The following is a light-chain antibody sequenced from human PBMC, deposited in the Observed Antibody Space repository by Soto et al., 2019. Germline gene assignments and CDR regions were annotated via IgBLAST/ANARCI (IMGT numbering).Light chain of an antibody. CDR2: DAS. Sequence: EVVLTQSPATLSLSPGERATLSCRASQSVDSSLAWYQQKLGQAPRLLIYDASTRATGIPGRFSGSGSGTDFTLTISSLEPEDFAVYYCQQRGAFGQGTKVEIK. V-gene: IGKV3-11*01. CDR3: QQRGA. J-gene: IGKJ2*01. CDR1: QSVDSS.